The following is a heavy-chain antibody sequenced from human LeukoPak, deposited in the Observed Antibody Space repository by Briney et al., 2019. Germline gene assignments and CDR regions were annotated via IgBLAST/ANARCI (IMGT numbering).Heavy chain of an antibody. D-gene: IGHD4-11*01. V-gene: IGHV4-30-4*08. CDR2: IYYSGTT. J-gene: IGHJ5*02. CDR1: GYSISSDYY. Sequence: PSETLSLTCAVSGYSISSDYYWSWIRQPPGKGLEWIGYIYYSGTTYYNPSLKSRVTISVDTSKDQFSLKLSSVTTADTAVYYCARAPLTTEGANWFDPWGQGTLVTVSS. CDR3: ARAPLTTEGANWFDP.